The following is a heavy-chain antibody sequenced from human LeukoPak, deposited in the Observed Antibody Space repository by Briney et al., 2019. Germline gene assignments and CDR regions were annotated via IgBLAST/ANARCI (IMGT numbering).Heavy chain of an antibody. CDR2: ISSSGGTI. J-gene: IGHJ4*02. Sequence: GGSLRPSCAASGFTFSSYEMNWVRQAPGRGLEWVSYISSSGGTIFYADSVKGRFTISRDNAKNSLHLQMNSLRAEDTAVYYCAREKQQLEDYFDYWGQGTLVTVSS. D-gene: IGHD6-13*01. CDR3: AREKQQLEDYFDY. CDR1: GFTFSSYE. V-gene: IGHV3-48*03.